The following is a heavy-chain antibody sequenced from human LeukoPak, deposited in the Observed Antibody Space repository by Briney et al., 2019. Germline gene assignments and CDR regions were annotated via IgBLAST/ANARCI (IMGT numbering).Heavy chain of an antibody. D-gene: IGHD3-22*01. CDR3: ARVIYYYDSSGYYSQRHFDY. Sequence: SETLSLTCTVSGGSISSYYWSWIRQPPGKGLEWIGYIYYSGSTNYNPSLKSRVTISVDTSKNQFSLKLSSVTAADTAVYYCARVIYYYDSSGYYSQRHFDYWGQGTLVTVSS. CDR1: GGSISSYY. CDR2: IYYSGST. V-gene: IGHV4-59*01. J-gene: IGHJ4*02.